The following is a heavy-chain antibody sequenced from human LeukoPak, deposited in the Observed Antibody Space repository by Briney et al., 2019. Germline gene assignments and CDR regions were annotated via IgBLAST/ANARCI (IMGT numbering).Heavy chain of an antibody. V-gene: IGHV3-33*06. Sequence: GRSLRLSCAASGFTFSSYGMHWVRQAPGKRLEWVAVIWYDGSNKYYADSVKGRFTISRDNSKNTLYLQMNSLRAEDTAVYYCAKDRGFSGSLDYWGQGTLVTVSS. CDR1: GFTFSSYG. J-gene: IGHJ4*02. CDR2: IWYDGSNK. D-gene: IGHD1-26*01. CDR3: AKDRGFSGSLDY.